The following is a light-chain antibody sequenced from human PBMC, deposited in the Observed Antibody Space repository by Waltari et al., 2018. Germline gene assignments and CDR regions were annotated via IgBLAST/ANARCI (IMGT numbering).Light chain of an antibody. CDR2: TAS. V-gene: IGKV1-9*01. Sequence: DFQLTQHPSFLSASVGVRVTITCRASQGISSYLAWYQQKPGKAPKLLIYTASTLQSGVPSRFSGSGSGTEFTLTISSLQPEDFATYYCQHLNSYPVTFGQGTKLEIK. CDR1: QGISSY. CDR3: QHLNSYPVT. J-gene: IGKJ2*01.